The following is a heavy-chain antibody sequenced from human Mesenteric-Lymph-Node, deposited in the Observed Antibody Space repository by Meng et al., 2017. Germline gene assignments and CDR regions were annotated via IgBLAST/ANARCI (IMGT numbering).Heavy chain of an antibody. Sequence: QCGAEVKKPGAPGKSSCKASGYTFTGYYMHWGRQAPGQGLGWMGRINPNSGGTNYAQKFQGRVTMTRDTSISTAYMELSRLRSDDTAVYYCARDSVYYYDSSGSAAWFDPWGQGTLVTVSS. CDR3: ARDSVYYYDSSGSAAWFDP. D-gene: IGHD3-22*01. CDR1: GYTFTGYY. V-gene: IGHV1-2*06. CDR2: INPNSGGT. J-gene: IGHJ5*02.